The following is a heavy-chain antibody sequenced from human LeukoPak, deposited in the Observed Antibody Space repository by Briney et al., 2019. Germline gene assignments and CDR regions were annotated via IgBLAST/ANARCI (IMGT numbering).Heavy chain of an antibody. CDR2: IRGKANNYAT. Sequence: GGSLRLSCAASGFTFSDSPIHWVRQASGKGLEWVDRIRGKANNYATAYTASVKGRFTISRDDSKNTAYLQMNSLIIEDTAVYYCARQRPQTGTFDYWGQGALVTVSS. CDR1: GFTFSDSP. CDR3: ARQRPQTGTFDY. V-gene: IGHV3-73*01. J-gene: IGHJ4*02. D-gene: IGHD3-9*01.